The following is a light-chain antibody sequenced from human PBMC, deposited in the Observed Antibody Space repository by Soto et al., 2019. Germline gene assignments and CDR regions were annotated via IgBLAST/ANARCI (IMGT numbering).Light chain of an antibody. V-gene: IGKV3-20*01. CDR2: GAS. Sequence: EIVLTQSPGTLSLSPGERATLSCRASQSVSSSYLAWYQQKPGQAPRLLIYGASSRATGIPDRFSGSGSGTDFTRTISRLEPEDIAVYYCQQYGSSPPVYTFGQGTKLEIK. J-gene: IGKJ2*01. CDR3: QQYGSSPPVYT. CDR1: QSVSSSY.